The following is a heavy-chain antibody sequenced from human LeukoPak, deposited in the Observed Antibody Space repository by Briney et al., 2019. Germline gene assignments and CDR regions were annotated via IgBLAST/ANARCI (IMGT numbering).Heavy chain of an antibody. D-gene: IGHD6-19*01. CDR2: IKSKTDGGTT. CDR1: GFTFSNAW. J-gene: IGHJ4*02. V-gene: IGHV3-15*01. CDR3: AKNTKQWLAQPHYVDY. Sequence: GGSLRLSCAASGFTFSNAWMSWVRQAPGKGLEWVGRIKSKTDGGTTDYAAPVKGRFTISRDDSKNTLYLQMNSLRAEDTAVYYCAKNTKQWLAQPHYVDYWGQGTLVTVSS.